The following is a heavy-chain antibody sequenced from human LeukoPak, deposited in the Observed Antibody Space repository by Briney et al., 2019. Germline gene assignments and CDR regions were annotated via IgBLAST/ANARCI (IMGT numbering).Heavy chain of an antibody. D-gene: IGHD3-22*01. CDR1: GFTFDHYS. J-gene: IGHJ4*02. CDR3: TTASYDYYDTSGYSSGGF. CDR2: IKSEPDGGTT. Sequence: PGGSLRLSCAASGFTFDHYSMHWVRQVPGKGLEWVGRIKSEPDGGTTTYAAPVRGRFTISRDDSKNMLYLQMSSLKIEDTAVYYCTTASYDYYDTSGYSSGGFWGQGTLVTVSS. V-gene: IGHV3-15*01.